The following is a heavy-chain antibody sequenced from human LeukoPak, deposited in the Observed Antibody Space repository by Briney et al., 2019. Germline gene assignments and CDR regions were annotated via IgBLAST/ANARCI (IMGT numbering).Heavy chain of an antibody. CDR1: GFTFGDYA. V-gene: IGHV3-49*04. CDR2: IRSKAYGGKK. Sequence: GGSLRLSCTASGFTFGDYAMGWVRQAPGRGLEWVGFIRSKAYGGKKEYAASVKGRFTSPRNDSKSIAYLQMNSLKTEDTAVYYCTREPPDYWGQGTLVTVSS. J-gene: IGHJ4*02. CDR3: TREPPDY.